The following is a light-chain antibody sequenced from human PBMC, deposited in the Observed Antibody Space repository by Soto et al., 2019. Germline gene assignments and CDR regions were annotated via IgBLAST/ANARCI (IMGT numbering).Light chain of an antibody. V-gene: IGKV1-39*01. CDR1: QSISSY. Sequence: DIQMTQSPSSLSASVGDRVTITCRASQSISSYLNWYQQKPGKAPKLLIYAASSLQSGVPSRFSWSGSRTDFTLTISRLQPEDFATYYCQQSYSTPLTFCGGTKVEIK. J-gene: IGKJ4*01. CDR3: QQSYSTPLT. CDR2: AAS.